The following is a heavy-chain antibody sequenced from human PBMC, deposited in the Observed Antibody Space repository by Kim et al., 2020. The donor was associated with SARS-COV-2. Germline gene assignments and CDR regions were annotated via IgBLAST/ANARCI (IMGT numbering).Heavy chain of an antibody. CDR1: GGSISSSSYY. D-gene: IGHD6-13*01. J-gene: IGHJ4*02. V-gene: IGHV4-39*01. CDR2: IYYSGST. Sequence: SETLSLTCTVSGGSISSSSYYWGWIRQPPGKGLEWIGSIYYSGSTYYNPSLKSRVTISVDTSKNQFSLKLSSVTAADTAVYYCAQDGLRTGIAAAGQFVWGQGTLVTVSS. CDR3: AQDGLRTGIAAAGQFV.